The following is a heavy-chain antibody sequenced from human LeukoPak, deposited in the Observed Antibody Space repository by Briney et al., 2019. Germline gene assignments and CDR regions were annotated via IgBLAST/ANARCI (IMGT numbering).Heavy chain of an antibody. D-gene: IGHD3-3*01. CDR1: GYRFTSYW. J-gene: IGHJ4*02. CDR3: ARLYYNFWSAFDY. V-gene: IGHV5-51*01. Sequence: GESLKISCKGSGYRFTSYWIGWVRQLPGKGLEWMGIIYPGDSDTRYSPSFQGQVTISADKSISTAYLQWSSLKASDTAMYYCARLYYNFWSAFDYWGQGTLVTVSS. CDR2: IYPGDSDT.